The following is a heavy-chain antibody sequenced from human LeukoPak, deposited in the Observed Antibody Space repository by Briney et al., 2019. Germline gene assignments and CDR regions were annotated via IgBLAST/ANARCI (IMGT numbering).Heavy chain of an antibody. Sequence: GGSLRLSCATSGFIFSSYSMNWVRQAPGKGLEWVSYISSSSRTIYYADSAKGRFTISRDNSKNTLYLQMNSLRAEDTALYYCAKGGLRGGTYNDDFWGQGTLVTVSS. J-gene: IGHJ4*02. V-gene: IGHV3-48*01. D-gene: IGHD3-16*01. CDR2: ISSSSRTI. CDR3: AKGGLRGGTYNDDF. CDR1: GFIFSSYS.